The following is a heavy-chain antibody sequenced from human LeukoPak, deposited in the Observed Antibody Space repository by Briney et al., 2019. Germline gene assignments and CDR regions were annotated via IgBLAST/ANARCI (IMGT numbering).Heavy chain of an antibody. J-gene: IGHJ4*02. V-gene: IGHV3-7*01. Sequence: GGSLRLSCVASGFTFSDYWMSWVRQAPGMGLEWVANIETDGDEKNYVDSVKGRFTISRDNARNSLYLQMSSLRVEDTAVYYCARDIPSGFYTPDYWGRGTLVAVSS. CDR3: ARDIPSGFYTPDY. D-gene: IGHD5-12*01. CDR2: IETDGDEK. CDR1: GFTFSDYW.